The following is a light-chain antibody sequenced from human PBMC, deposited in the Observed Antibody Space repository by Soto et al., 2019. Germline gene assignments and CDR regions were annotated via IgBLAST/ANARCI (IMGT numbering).Light chain of an antibody. CDR2: DAS. J-gene: IGKJ1*01. Sequence: DIQMTQSPSSLSASVGDRVTITCQASQDISNYLNWYQQKPGKAPKVLIYDASTLESGVPSRFSGSGSGTEFTLTISSLQPDDLATYYCQQYNAYPWTFGLGTRWIS. V-gene: IGKV1-33*01. CDR1: QDISNY. CDR3: QQYNAYPWT.